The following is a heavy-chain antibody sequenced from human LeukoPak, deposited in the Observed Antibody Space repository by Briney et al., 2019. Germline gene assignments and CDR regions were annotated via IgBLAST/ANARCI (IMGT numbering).Heavy chain of an antibody. Sequence: GGSLRLSRAASGFTFSSYSMNWVRQAPGKGLEWVSSISSSSSRIYYADSVKGRFTISRDNAKNSLYLQINSLRAEDTAVYYCARAYDFWSAYMNYYFDYWGQGTLVTVSS. CDR1: GFTFSSYS. V-gene: IGHV3-21*01. D-gene: IGHD3-3*01. CDR2: ISSSSSRI. J-gene: IGHJ4*02. CDR3: ARAYDFWSAYMNYYFDY.